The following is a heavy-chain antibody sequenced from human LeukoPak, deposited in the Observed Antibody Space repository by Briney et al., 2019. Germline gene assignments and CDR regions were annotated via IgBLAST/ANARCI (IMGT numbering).Heavy chain of an antibody. V-gene: IGHV4-39*07. J-gene: IGHJ4*02. CDR3: ARDVKFGGSFDF. Sequence: SETLSLTCTVSGGSISSSSYYWGWIRQPPGKGLEWIGSIYYSGSTYYNPSLKSRVTISVDTSKNQFSLKLSPVTAADTAVYYCARDVKFGGSFDFWGQGTLVTVSS. CDR1: GGSISSSSYY. D-gene: IGHD1-26*01. CDR2: IYYSGST.